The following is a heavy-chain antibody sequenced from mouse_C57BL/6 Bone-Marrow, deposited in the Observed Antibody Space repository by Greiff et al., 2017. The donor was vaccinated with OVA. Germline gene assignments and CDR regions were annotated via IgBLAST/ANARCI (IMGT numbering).Heavy chain of an antibody. J-gene: IGHJ2*01. V-gene: IGHV1-81*01. CDR1: GYTFTSYG. D-gene: IGHD1-1*01. CDR3: ARYYYGSSRSRRTLDY. CDR2: IYPRSGNT. Sequence: QVQLKESGAELARPGASVKLSCKASGYTFTSYGISWVKQRTGQGLEWIGEIYPRSGNTYYNEKFKGKATLTADKSSSTAYMELRSLTSEDSAVYFCARYYYGSSRSRRTLDYWGQGTTLTVSS.